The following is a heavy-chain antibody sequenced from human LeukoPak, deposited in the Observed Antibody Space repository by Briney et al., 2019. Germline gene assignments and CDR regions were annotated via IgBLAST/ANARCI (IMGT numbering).Heavy chain of an antibody. CDR1: GGAFSGYY. V-gene: IGHV4-34*01. D-gene: IGHD3-10*01. CDR2: INHSGST. CDR3: ARDTYYYGSGIDY. J-gene: IGHJ4*02. Sequence: SETLSLTCAVYGGAFSGYYWSWLRQPPGKGLEWIGEINHSGSTNYNPSLKSRFTISVDTSQNQFSLKLNSVTAADTAVYYCARDTYYYGSGIDYWGQGTLVTVSS.